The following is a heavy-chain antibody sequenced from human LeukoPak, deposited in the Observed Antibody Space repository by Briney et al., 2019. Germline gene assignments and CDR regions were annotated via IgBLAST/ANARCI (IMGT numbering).Heavy chain of an antibody. J-gene: IGHJ6*02. V-gene: IGHV3-74*01. D-gene: IGHD4-23*01. CDR2: INSDGSGT. CDR3: ARDSRTTVDPTYYGMGV. Sequence: PGGSLRLSCAASGFTFSSYWMHCVRQAPGKGLVWVGRINSDGSGTRYADSVKGRFTISRDNAKNTLFLQVSSLRAEDTAVYYCARDSRTTVDPTYYGMGVWGQGTTVTVSS. CDR1: GFTFSSYW.